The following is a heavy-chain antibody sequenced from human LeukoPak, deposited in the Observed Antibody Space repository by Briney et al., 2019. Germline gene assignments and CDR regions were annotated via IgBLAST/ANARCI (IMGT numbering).Heavy chain of an antibody. CDR3: ARLNYYGSGSYYNRRYYFDY. J-gene: IGHJ4*02. CDR1: GGSFSGYY. V-gene: IGHV4-34*01. D-gene: IGHD3-10*01. Sequence: KPSETLSLTCAVYGGSFSGYYWSWIRQPPGKGLEWIGGINHSGSTNYNPSLKSRVTISVDTSKNQFSLKLSSVTAADTAVYYCARLNYYGSGSYYNRRYYFDYWGQGTLVTVSS. CDR2: INHSGST.